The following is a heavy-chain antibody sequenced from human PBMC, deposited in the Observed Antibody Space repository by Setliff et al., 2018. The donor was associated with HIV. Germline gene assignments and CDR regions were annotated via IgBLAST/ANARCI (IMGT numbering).Heavy chain of an antibody. CDR3: TTTWGNFWSGYYYYGMDV. CDR1: GFTFGDYA. J-gene: IGHJ6*02. CDR2: IRSKAYGGTT. D-gene: IGHD3-3*01. V-gene: IGHV3-49*04. Sequence: LRLSCTASGFTFGDYAMSWVRQAPGKGLEWVGFIRSKAYGGTTEYAASVKGRFIISRDDSKSIAYLQMNSLKTEDTAVYYCTTTWGNFWSGYYYYGMDVWGQGTTVTVSS.